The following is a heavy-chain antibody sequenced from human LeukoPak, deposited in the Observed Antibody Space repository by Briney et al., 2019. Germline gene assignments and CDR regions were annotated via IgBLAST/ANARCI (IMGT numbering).Heavy chain of an antibody. CDR3: ARQRDYNTKSFDY. V-gene: IGHV4-38-2*01. D-gene: IGHD4-11*01. CDR2: IYHSGST. CDR1: SYSISSGYY. Sequence: PSETLSLTCAVSSYSISSGYYWGWIRQPPGKGLEWIGSIYHSGSTYYNPSLKSRVTISVDTSKNQFSLKLSSVTAADTAVYYCARQRDYNTKSFDYWGQGTLVTVSS. J-gene: IGHJ4*02.